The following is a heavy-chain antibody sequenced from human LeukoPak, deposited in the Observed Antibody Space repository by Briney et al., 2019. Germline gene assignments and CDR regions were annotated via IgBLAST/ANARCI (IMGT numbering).Heavy chain of an antibody. CDR3: ARDLYYYGSGSYPQFDY. V-gene: IGHV4-4*07. CDR2: IQTSGST. Sequence: PSETLSLTCTFSGGSISSYYWSWTRQPAGKGLEWIGRIQTSGSTNYNPSLKSRVTMSVDTSKNQVSLKLSSVTAADTAVYYCARDLYYYGSGSYPQFDYWGQGTLVTVSS. CDR1: GGSISSYY. D-gene: IGHD3-10*01. J-gene: IGHJ4*02.